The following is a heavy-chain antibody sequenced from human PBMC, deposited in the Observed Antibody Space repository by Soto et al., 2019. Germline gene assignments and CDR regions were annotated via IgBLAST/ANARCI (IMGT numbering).Heavy chain of an antibody. CDR1: GGSISSGGYY. V-gene: IGHV4-31*03. J-gene: IGHJ6*02. Sequence: QVQLQESGPGLVKPSQTLSLTCTVSGGSISSGGYYWSWIRQHPGKGLEWIGYIYYSGSTYYNPSLKARVTISVDTSKNQFSLKLSSVTAAATAVYYCARLSDYYGMDVWGQGTTVTVSS. CDR3: ARLSDYYGMDV. CDR2: IYYSGST.